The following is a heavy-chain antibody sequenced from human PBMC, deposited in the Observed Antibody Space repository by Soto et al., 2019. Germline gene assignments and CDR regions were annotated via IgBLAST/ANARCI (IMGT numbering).Heavy chain of an antibody. CDR2: IYYSGST. CDR3: ARGWSQLVPNWFDP. CDR1: GGSISSYY. J-gene: IGHJ5*02. V-gene: IGHV4-59*01. D-gene: IGHD6-6*01. Sequence: QVQLQESGPGLVKPSETLSLTCTVSGGSISSYYWSWIRQPPGKGLEWIGYIYYSGSTNNNPSLKSRVTISVDTSKNQFSLKLSSVTAADTAVYYCARGWSQLVPNWFDPWGQGTLVTVSS.